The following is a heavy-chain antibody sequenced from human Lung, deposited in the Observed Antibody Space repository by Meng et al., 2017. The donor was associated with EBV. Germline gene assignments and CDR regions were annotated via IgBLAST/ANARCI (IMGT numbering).Heavy chain of an antibody. V-gene: IGHV4-4*02. J-gene: IGHJ4*02. CDR3: ARVGAYCGGDCYHPR. CDR2: IYHSGST. CDR1: GGSLSSRNW. D-gene: IGHD2-21*02. Sequence: QGQLQGSGPGRGKPSGTLSLTCAVAGGSLSSRNWWSWVRQPPGKGLEWIGEIYHSGSTNYNPSLKSRVTISVDESKNQFSLRLSSVTAADTAVYYCARVGAYCGGDCYHPRWGQGTLVTVSS.